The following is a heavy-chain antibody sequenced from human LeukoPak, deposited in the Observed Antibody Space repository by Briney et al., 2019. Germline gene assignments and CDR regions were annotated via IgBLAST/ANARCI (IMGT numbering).Heavy chain of an antibody. CDR1: GGTFSGYA. CDR3: ARGGGYYDSSGHTTFDY. J-gene: IGHJ4*02. V-gene: IGHV1-69*01. CDR2: IIPIFGTA. Sequence: ASVKVSCKASGGTFSGYAIGWVRQAPGQGLEWMGGIIPIFGTANYAQKFQGRVTITADESTSTAYMELSSLRSEDTAVYYCARGGGYYDSSGHTTFDYWGQGTLVTVSS. D-gene: IGHD3-22*01.